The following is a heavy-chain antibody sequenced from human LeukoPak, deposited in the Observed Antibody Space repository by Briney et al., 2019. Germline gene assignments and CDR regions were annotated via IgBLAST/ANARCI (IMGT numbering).Heavy chain of an antibody. CDR3: ARGRPHGNDY. D-gene: IGHD4-23*01. CDR2: IASDGSST. V-gene: IGHV3-74*01. Sequence: PGGSLRLSCAASGFTFNNYWMSWVRQAPGKGLVWVSRIASDGSSTTYADSVKGRFSIPRDNAKNTLYLQMNSLRVEDTAVYYCARGRPHGNDYWGQGTLVTVSS. J-gene: IGHJ4*02. CDR1: GFTFNNYW.